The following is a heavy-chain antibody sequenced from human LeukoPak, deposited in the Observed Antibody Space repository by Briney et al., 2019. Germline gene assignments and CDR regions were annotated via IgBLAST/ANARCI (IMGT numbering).Heavy chain of an antibody. D-gene: IGHD6-19*01. J-gene: IGHJ3*01. CDR2: IHYSGGT. Sequence: SETLSLTCTVSGGSISSYYWSWIRQPPGKGLEWIGYIHYSGGTNYNPSLKSRVTISVDMSKNQLSLKLNSVTAADTAVYYCARHITVTYDAFDLWGRGTMVTVSS. CDR3: ARHITVTYDAFDL. V-gene: IGHV4-59*08. CDR1: GGSISSYY.